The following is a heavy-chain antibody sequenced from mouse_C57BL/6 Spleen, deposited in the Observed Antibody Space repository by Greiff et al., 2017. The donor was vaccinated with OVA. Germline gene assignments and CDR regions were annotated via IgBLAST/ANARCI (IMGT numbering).Heavy chain of an antibody. CDR1: GYTFTSYW. J-gene: IGHJ3*01. V-gene: IGHV1-59*01. CDR3: ARRGVFAY. CDR2: IDPSDSYT. Sequence: QVQLQQPGAELVRPGTSVKLSCKASGYTFTSYWMHWVKQRPGQGLEWIGVIDPSDSYTNYNQKFKGKATLTVDTSSSTSYMQLSSLTSEDSAVYYWARRGVFAYWGQGTLVTVSA.